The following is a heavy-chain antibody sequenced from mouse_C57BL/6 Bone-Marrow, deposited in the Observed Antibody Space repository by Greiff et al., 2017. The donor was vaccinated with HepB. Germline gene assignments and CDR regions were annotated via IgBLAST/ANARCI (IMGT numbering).Heavy chain of an antibody. Sequence: VKLVESGPELVKPGASVKISCKASGYAFSSSWMNWVKQRPGKGLEWIGRIYPGDGDTNYNGKFKGKATLTADKSSSTAYMQLSSLTSEDSAVYFCAREGLRGGDYFDYWGQGTTLTVSS. V-gene: IGHV1-82*01. J-gene: IGHJ2*01. D-gene: IGHD3-2*02. CDR3: AREGLRGGDYFDY. CDR2: IYPGDGDT. CDR1: GYAFSSSW.